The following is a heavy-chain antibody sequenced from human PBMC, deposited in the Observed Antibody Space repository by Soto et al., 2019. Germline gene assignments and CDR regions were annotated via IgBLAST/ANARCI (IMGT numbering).Heavy chain of an antibody. CDR1: GYTFTSYG. V-gene: IGHV1-18*01. Sequence: QVHLVQSGAEVKKPGASVKVSCKASGYTFTSYGITWGRQAPGQGLEWMGWISDHNGNTDYAQKLQGRFIVTRDTSTSTAYMELRSLRSYATAVYYCARGRYGDYWGQGALVTVSS. CDR3: ARGRYGDY. D-gene: IGHD1-1*01. CDR2: ISDHNGNT. J-gene: IGHJ4*02.